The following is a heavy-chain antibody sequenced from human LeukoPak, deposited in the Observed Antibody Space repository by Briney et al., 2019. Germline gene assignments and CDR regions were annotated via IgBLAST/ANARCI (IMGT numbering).Heavy chain of an antibody. D-gene: IGHD3-10*01. Sequence: PGGSLRLSCAASGFTFSSYAMHWVRQAPGKGLEGVAVISYDGSNKYYADSVKGRFTISRDNSKNTLYLQMSSLRAEDTAVYYCAKDYYYGSGSYYLFYFDYWGQGTLVTVSS. CDR1: GFTFSSYA. CDR2: ISYDGSNK. CDR3: AKDYYYGSGSYYLFYFDY. V-gene: IGHV3-30-3*01. J-gene: IGHJ4*02.